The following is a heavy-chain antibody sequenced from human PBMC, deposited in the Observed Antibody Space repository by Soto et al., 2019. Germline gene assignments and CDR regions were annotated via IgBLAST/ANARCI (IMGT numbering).Heavy chain of an antibody. V-gene: IGHV4-59*01. CDR1: GGSISSYY. J-gene: IGHJ4*02. CDR2: IYYSGST. CDR3: ARGRWYGGLFDY. Sequence: QVQLQESGPGLVKPSETLSLTCTVSGGSISSYYWSWIRQPPGKGLEWIGYIYYSGSTNYNPSLKSRVTISVDTSKNQFSLKLSSVTAADTAVYYCARGRWYGGLFDYWGQGPWSPSPQ. D-gene: IGHD6-13*01.